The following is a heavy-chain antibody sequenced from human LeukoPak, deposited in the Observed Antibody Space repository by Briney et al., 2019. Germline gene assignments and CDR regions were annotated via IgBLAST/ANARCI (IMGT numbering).Heavy chain of an antibody. CDR1: GYSITRGSY. D-gene: IGHD3-22*01. V-gene: IGHV4-38-2*02. Sequence: SETLSLTCTVSGYSITRGSYWGWIRQPPGKGLEWIANIYHSGSTYYNPSLKGRVTISVDTSKNQFSLKLSSVTAADTAIYYCARVHVNSGYYFGDAFDIWGQGTMVTVSS. J-gene: IGHJ3*02. CDR2: IYHSGST. CDR3: ARVHVNSGYYFGDAFDI.